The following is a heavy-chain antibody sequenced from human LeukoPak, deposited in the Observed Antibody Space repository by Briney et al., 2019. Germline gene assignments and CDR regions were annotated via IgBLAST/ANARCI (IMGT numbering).Heavy chain of an antibody. V-gene: IGHV5-51*01. Sequence: GESLKISCQGSGYSFTTYWIGWVRQMPGKGLEWMGIIYPADSETPYSPSFQGQVTIAADKSISTAYLQWSSLKASDTAMYYCARHRRKSIIGTVSSRGFDSWGQGTLVTVSS. CDR2: IYPADSET. D-gene: IGHD3-10*01. J-gene: IGHJ4*02. CDR1: GYSFTTYW. CDR3: ARHRRKSIIGTVSSRGFDS.